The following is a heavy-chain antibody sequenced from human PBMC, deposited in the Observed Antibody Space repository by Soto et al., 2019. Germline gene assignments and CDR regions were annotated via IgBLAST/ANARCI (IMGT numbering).Heavy chain of an antibody. CDR1: GFTFSSSW. Sequence: EVQLVESGGGLVQPGGSLRLSCVASGFTFSSSWMSWVRQAPGKGLEWVANIKQDGSDKYYLDSLEGRFTIPRDNAKNSLYLQMNSLRAEDTAVYYCARTSSLAAAVWGPGTMFIVSS. V-gene: IGHV3-7*01. CDR2: IKQDGSDK. J-gene: IGHJ3*01. CDR3: ARTSSLAAAV. D-gene: IGHD6-13*01.